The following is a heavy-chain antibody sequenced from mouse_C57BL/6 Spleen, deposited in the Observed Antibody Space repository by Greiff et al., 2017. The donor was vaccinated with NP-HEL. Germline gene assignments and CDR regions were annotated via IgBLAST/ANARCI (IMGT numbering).Heavy chain of an antibody. D-gene: IGHD1-1*01. CDR3: ARDEGATVPFAY. J-gene: IGHJ3*01. V-gene: IGHV5-4*01. CDR2: ISDGGSYT. CDR1: GFTFSSYA. Sequence: EVMLVESGGGLVKPGGSLKLSCAASGFTFSSYAMSWVRQTPEKRLEWVATISDGGSYTYYPDNVKGRFTISRDNAKNNLYLQMSHLKSEDTAMYYCARDEGATVPFAYWGQGTLVTVSA.